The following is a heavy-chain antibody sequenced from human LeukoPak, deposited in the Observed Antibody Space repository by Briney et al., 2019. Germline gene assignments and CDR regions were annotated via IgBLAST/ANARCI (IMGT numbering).Heavy chain of an antibody. CDR2: IYTSGST. J-gene: IGHJ3*02. Sequence: SETLSLTCTVSGGSISSYYWSWLRQPPGKGLEWIGYIYTSGSTNYNPSLKSRVTMSVDTSKNQFSLKLSSVTAADTAVYYCARGRYCSADICSGGDAFDIWGQGTMVSVSS. CDR1: GGSISSYY. CDR3: ARGRYCSADICSGGDAFDI. D-gene: IGHD2-15*01. V-gene: IGHV4-4*09.